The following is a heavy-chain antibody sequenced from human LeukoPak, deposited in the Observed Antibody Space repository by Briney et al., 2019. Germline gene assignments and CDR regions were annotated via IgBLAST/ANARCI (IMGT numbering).Heavy chain of an antibody. CDR3: ARSVAVRGVIITNWFDP. CDR1: GFTFSSYG. D-gene: IGHD3-10*01. Sequence: GGSLRLSCAASGFTFSSYGMHWVRQAPGKGLEWVAFIRYDGSNKYYADSVKGRFTISRDNSKNTLYLQMNSLRSEDTAVYYCARSVAVRGVIITNWFDPWGQGTLVTVSS. J-gene: IGHJ5*02. CDR2: IRYDGSNK. V-gene: IGHV3-30*02.